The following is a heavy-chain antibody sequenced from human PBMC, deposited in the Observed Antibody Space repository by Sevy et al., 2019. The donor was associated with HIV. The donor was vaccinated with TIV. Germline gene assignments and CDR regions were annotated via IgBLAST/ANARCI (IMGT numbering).Heavy chain of an antibody. CDR3: VRGGASFDY. J-gene: IGHJ4*02. CDR2: IKLDGSDK. CDR1: GFTFTGYW. D-gene: IGHD3-10*01. Sequence: GGSLRLSCAASGFTFTGYWMIWVRQAPGKGLEWVANIKLDGSDKYYVDSVKDRFTISRDNSKNSLYLQMNSLRAEDTAVYYCVRGGASFDYWGQGTLVTVSS. V-gene: IGHV3-7*03.